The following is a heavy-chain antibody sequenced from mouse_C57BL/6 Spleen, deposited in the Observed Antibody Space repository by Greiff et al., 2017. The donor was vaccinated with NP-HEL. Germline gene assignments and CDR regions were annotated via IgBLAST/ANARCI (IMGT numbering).Heavy chain of an antibody. CDR1: GYTFTDYN. Sequence: EVMLVESGPELVKPGASVKIPCKASGYTFTDYNMDWVKQSHGKSLEWIGDINPNNGGTIYNQKFKGKATLTVDKSSSTAYMELRSLTSEDTAVYYCARFGRYDPYDYAMDYWGQGTSVTVSS. D-gene: IGHD2-12*01. CDR2: INPNNGGT. J-gene: IGHJ4*01. V-gene: IGHV1-18*01. CDR3: ARFGRYDPYDYAMDY.